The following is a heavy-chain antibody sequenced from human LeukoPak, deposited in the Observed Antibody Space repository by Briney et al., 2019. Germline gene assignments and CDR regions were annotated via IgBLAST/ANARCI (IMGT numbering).Heavy chain of an antibody. V-gene: IGHV3-7*01. D-gene: IGHD5-12*01. CDR2: ISQDVSHK. CDR1: GFTFSSYW. CDR3: ARVGYNGWNFEN. Sequence: GGSLRLSCAASGFTFSSYWMSWVRQAPGKGLQSVAYISQDVSHKYYVDSVKGRLTISRDNAKNSLHLEMNGLRAEDTALYYCARVGYNGWNFENWGQGTLVTVSS. J-gene: IGHJ4*02.